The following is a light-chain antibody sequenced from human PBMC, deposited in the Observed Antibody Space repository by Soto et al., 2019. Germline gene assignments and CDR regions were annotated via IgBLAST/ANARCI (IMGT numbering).Light chain of an antibody. Sequence: QSVLTQPASVSGSPGQSITISCTGTSSDVGSYNLVSWYQHHPGKAPKLMIYEVSKRPSGVSNRFSGSKSGNTASLTISGLQAEDEAHYHCCSYAGSTVQFGGGTQLTVL. CDR1: SSDVGSYNL. CDR3: CSYAGSTVQ. V-gene: IGLV2-23*02. CDR2: EVS. J-gene: IGLJ3*02.